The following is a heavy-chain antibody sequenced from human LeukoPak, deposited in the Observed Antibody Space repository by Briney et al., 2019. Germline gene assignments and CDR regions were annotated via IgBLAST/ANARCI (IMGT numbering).Heavy chain of an antibody. J-gene: IGHJ5*02. CDR1: GYTFTSYW. V-gene: IGHV5-51*01. CDR2: IYPGDSYN. Sequence: GESLKISCQSSGYTFTSYWIGWVREMPGKGLEGMGIIYPGDSYNGYRPSFQGQVTISADKSISPAYLQWSRLKASDTAMDYGARLAPGDCGGDCYSHWFDPWGQGTLVTVSS. D-gene: IGHD2-21*02. CDR3: ARLAPGDCGGDCYSHWFDP.